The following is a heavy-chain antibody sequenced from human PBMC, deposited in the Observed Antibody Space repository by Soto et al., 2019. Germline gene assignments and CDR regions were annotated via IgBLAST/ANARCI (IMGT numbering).Heavy chain of an antibody. D-gene: IGHD2-8*01. J-gene: IGHJ6*02. Sequence: SVQVSCKASGGSFSSYAISWVRQAPGQELGRMGGISLICSTANDAQKFQGRVTITADESRSTAYKELSSLRSEDTAVYYCARGPNIELMVYASLYGMDVWGQGTTVTVSS. CDR1: GGSFSSYA. CDR3: ARGPNIELMVYASLYGMDV. CDR2: ISLICSTA. V-gene: IGHV1-69*13.